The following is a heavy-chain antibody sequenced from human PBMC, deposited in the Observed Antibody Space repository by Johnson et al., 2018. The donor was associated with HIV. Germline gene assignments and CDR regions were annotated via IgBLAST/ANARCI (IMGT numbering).Heavy chain of an antibody. J-gene: IGHJ3*02. Sequence: VQLVESGGGVVRPGGSLRLSCAASGFTFDDYGMSWVRQAPGKGLEWVSGINWNGGSKNYADSVKGRFTISRDNAKNSLYLHMNSLRAEDTALYYCARVTTMMDSDAFDIWGQGTMVTVSS. V-gene: IGHV3-20*04. CDR2: INWNGGSK. D-gene: IGHD3-22*01. CDR3: ARVTTMMDSDAFDI. CDR1: GFTFDDYG.